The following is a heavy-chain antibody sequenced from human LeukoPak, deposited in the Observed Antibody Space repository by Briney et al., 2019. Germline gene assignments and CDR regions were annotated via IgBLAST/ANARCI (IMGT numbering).Heavy chain of an antibody. D-gene: IGHD3-22*01. CDR2: ISSSSSYI. CDR3: ARVGAYDSSGYTFDY. J-gene: IGHJ4*02. CDR1: GFTFSSYA. Sequence: GSLRLSCAASGFTFSSYAMSWVRQAPGKGLEWVSSISSSSSYIYYADSVKGRFTISRDNAKNSLYLQMNSLRAEDTAVYYCARVGAYDSSGYTFDYWGQGTLVTVSS. V-gene: IGHV3-21*01.